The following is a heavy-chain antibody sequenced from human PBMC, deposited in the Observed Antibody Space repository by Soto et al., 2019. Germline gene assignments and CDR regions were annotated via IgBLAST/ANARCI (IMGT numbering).Heavy chain of an antibody. CDR3: ARDRNYGDYLNWYFDL. D-gene: IGHD4-17*01. CDR2: ISYDGSNK. V-gene: IGHV3-30-3*01. Sequence: QVQLVESGGGVVQPVRSLRLSCAASGFTFSSYAMHWVRQAPGKGLEWVAVISYDGSNKYYADSVKGRFTISRDNSKNTLYLQMNSLRAEDTAVYYCARDRNYGDYLNWYFDLWGRGTLVTVSS. CDR1: GFTFSSYA. J-gene: IGHJ2*01.